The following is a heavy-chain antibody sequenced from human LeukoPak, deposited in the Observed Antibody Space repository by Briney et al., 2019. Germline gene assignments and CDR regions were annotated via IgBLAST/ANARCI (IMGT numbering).Heavy chain of an antibody. Sequence: SETLSLTCAVYGGSFSGYYWSWIRQPPGKGLEWIGEINHSGGTNYNPSLKSRVTISVDTSKNQFSLKLSSVTAADTAVYYCATRGRGYSGYGRLYYFDYWGQGTLVTVSS. J-gene: IGHJ4*02. D-gene: IGHD5-12*01. CDR3: ATRGRGYSGYGRLYYFDY. V-gene: IGHV4-34*01. CDR1: GGSFSGYY. CDR2: INHSGGT.